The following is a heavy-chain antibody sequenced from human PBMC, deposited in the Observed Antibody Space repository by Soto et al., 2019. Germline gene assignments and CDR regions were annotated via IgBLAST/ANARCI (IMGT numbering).Heavy chain of an antibody. Sequence: ASVKVSCKASGYTFSTYALHWARQAPGQGLEWMGWINGGNGHTRYSQKFKDRVTISRDTPASTAYMELSGLRSEDTAVYYCARGKGMEENYYYYGMDVWGQGTTVTVS. D-gene: IGHD1-1*01. CDR3: ARGKGMEENYYYYGMDV. CDR2: INGGNGHT. V-gene: IGHV1-3*01. J-gene: IGHJ6*02. CDR1: GYTFSTYA.